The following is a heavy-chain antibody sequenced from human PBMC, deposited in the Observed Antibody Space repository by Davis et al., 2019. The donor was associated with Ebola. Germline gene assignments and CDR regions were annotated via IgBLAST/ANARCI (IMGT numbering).Heavy chain of an antibody. D-gene: IGHD3-16*01. CDR1: GFTFSSYE. J-gene: IGHJ6*02. CDR2: ISSSSSYI. CDR3: AKPGGPWGGMDV. V-gene: IGHV3-21*04. Sequence: GESLKISCAASGFTFSSYEMNWVRQAPGKGLEWVSSISSSSSYIYYADSVKGRFTISRDNAKNSLYLQMNSLRAEDTALYYCAKPGGPWGGMDVWGQGTTVTVSS.